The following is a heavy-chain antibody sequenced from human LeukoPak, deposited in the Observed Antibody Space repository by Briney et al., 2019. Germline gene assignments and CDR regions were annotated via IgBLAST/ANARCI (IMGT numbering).Heavy chain of an antibody. CDR1: GGSISSSNW. V-gene: IGHV4-4*02. J-gene: IGHJ4*02. D-gene: IGHD1-26*01. CDR2: IYHGGST. Sequence: SGTLSLTCAVSGGSISSSNWWSWVRQPPGKGLEWIGEIYHGGSTNHNPSLKSRVTISVDKSKNQFSLRLSSVTAADTAVYYSARLASGSYGPLTPFDYWGQGTLVTVSS. CDR3: ARLASGSYGPLTPFDY.